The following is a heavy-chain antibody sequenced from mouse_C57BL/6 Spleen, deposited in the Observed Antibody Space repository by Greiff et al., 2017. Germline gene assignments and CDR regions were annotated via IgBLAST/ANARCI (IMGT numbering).Heavy chain of an antibody. V-gene: IGHV1-61*01. J-gene: IGHJ3*01. CDR1: GYTFTSYW. D-gene: IGHD4-1*01. Sequence: QVQLQQPGAELVRPGSSVKLSCKASGYTFTSYWMDWVKQRPGQGLEWIGNIYPSDGETHYNQKFKDKATLTADKSSSTAYMQLRSLTSEDSAVYYCAVSGSLFAYWGQGTLVTVSA. CDR2: IYPSDGET. CDR3: AVSGSLFAY.